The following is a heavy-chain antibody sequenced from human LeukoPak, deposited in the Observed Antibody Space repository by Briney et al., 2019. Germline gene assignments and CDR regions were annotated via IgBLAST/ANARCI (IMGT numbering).Heavy chain of an antibody. CDR3: ARLYGSGRYGMDV. J-gene: IGHJ6*02. V-gene: IGHV5-51*01. CDR1: GYTFTNYW. D-gene: IGHD3-10*01. Sequence: GESLKISCKGSGYTFTNYWIGWVRQMPGKGLEFMGIIYPGDSDTRYSPSFQGQVTISVDKSINTAYLQWSSLKASDTAMYYCARLYGSGRYGMDVWGQGTTVTVSS. CDR2: IYPGDSDT.